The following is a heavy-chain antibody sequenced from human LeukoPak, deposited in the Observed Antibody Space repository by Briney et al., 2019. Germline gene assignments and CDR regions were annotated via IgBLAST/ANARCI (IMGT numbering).Heavy chain of an antibody. V-gene: IGHV4-31*03. Sequence: SETLSLTCTVSGDSIRSGRYYWSWIRQHPGKGLEWIGYIYYSGGTYCNPSLKGRVTISLDTSQNQFSLNLTSVTAADTAVYYCARDRTSAPNTNDIWGQGTMVVVSS. CDR1: GDSIRSGRYY. J-gene: IGHJ3*02. CDR3: ARDRTSAPNTNDI. CDR2: IYYSGGT. D-gene: IGHD2-2*01.